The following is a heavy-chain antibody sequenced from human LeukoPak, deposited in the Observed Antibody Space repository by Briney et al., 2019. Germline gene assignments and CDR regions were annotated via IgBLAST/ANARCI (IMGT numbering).Heavy chain of an antibody. J-gene: IGHJ5*02. CDR1: GYTFTSYY. CDR3: AREYGSGSQTAENWFDP. Sequence: ASLKVSCKASGYTFTSYYMHWVRQAPGQGLEWMGIINPSGGSTSYAQKFQGRVTMTRDTSTSTVYMELSSLRSEDTAVYYCAREYGSGSQTAENWFDPWGQGTLVTVSS. D-gene: IGHD3-10*01. CDR2: INPSGGST. V-gene: IGHV1-46*01.